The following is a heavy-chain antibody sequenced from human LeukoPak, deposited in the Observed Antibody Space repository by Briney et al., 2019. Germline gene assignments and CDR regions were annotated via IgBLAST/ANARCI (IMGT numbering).Heavy chain of an antibody. Sequence: GGSLRLSCAASGFTFSSYTIHWVRQPPGKGLEWVAVISFDGSNKYYADSVKGRFTISRDNSKNTLYLQMNSLRAEDTAVYYCAREELGSSLGFDPWGQGTLVTVSS. CDR1: GFTFSSYT. D-gene: IGHD3-16*01. CDR2: ISFDGSNK. CDR3: AREELGSSLGFDP. J-gene: IGHJ5*02. V-gene: IGHV3-30-3*01.